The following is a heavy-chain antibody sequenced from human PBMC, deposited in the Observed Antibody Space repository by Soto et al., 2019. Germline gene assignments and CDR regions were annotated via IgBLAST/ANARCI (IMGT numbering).Heavy chain of an antibody. CDR2: MSFDGSNK. J-gene: IGHJ6*02. Sequence: PDGSMILPSGASGFPLSSYCMHCVRTATGKGLEWVALMSFDGSNKYYAASVRGRFTISSDNSKSTLYLQMDILRPEDTAVYYCAKEFGWELQLSHPYDNSGMDVWGQGTTVNVS. CDR1: GFPLSSYC. CDR3: AKEFGWELQLSHPYDNSGMDV. V-gene: IGHV3-30*18. D-gene: IGHD1-1*01.